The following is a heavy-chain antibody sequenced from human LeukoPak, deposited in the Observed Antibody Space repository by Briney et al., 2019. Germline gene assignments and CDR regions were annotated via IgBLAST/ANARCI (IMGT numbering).Heavy chain of an antibody. CDR2: ISYDGSNE. D-gene: IGHD6-13*01. Sequence: GGSLRLSCAASGFTFNDYGIHWVRQAPGKGLDWVALISYDGSNEYYADSVKGRFTISRDNSRDTLYLQMNSLRADGTAIYYCAREDSSSEDYYYYGMDVWGKGTTVTVSS. J-gene: IGHJ6*04. CDR3: AREDSSSEDYYYYGMDV. V-gene: IGHV3-30*04. CDR1: GFTFNDYG.